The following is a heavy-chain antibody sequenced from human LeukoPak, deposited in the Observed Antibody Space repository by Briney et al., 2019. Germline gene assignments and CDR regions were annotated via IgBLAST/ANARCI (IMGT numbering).Heavy chain of an antibody. CDR1: RFTFSDYY. CDR2: ISSSGSTI. V-gene: IGHV3-11*01. Sequence: GGSLRLSCAASRFTFSDYYMSWIRQAPGKGLEWVSYISSSGSTIYYADSVKGRFTISRDNAKNSLYLQMNSLRAEDTAVYYCARDCSSTSCYLRYYYYGMDVWGQGTTVTVSS. D-gene: IGHD2-2*01. CDR3: ARDCSSTSCYLRYYYYGMDV. J-gene: IGHJ6*02.